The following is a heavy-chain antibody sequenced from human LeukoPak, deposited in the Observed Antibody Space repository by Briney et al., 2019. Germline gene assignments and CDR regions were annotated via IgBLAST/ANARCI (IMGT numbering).Heavy chain of an antibody. J-gene: IGHJ4*02. CDR2: ISGSGGST. D-gene: IGHD3-3*01. CDR1: GFTFSSYA. CDR3: AKSPLEWLPYYFDY. V-gene: IGHV3-23*01. Sequence: GRSLRFSCAASGFTFSSYAMSWVRQAPGKGLEWVSAISGSGGSTYYADSVKGRFTISRDNSKNTLYLQMNSLRAEDTAVYYCAKSPLEWLPYYFDYWGQGTLVTVSS.